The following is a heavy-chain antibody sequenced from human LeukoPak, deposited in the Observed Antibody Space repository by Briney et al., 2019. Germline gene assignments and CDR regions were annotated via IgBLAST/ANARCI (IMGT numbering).Heavy chain of an antibody. CDR3: AIIWNYYDSSGYSY. CDR2: ISSSSSYI. V-gene: IGHV3-21*01. J-gene: IGHJ4*02. D-gene: IGHD3-22*01. CDR1: GFTFSSYS. Sequence: GGSLRLSCAASGFTFSSYSMNWVRQAPGKGLEWVSSISSSSSYIYYADSVKGRFTISRDNAKNSLYLQMNSLRAEDTAVYYCAIIWNYYDSSGYSYWGQGTLVTVSS.